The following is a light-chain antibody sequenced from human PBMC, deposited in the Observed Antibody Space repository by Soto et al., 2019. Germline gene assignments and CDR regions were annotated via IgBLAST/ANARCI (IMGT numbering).Light chain of an antibody. V-gene: IGKV3-11*01. CDR2: DAS. J-gene: IGKJ3*01. CDR3: QQYNNWLQRT. CDR1: QSVSSY. Sequence: EIVLTQSPATLSLSPGERATLSCRASQSVSSYLAWYQQKPGQAPRLLIYDASNRATGIPARFSGSGSGTEFTLTISSLQSEDFAVYYCQQYNNWLQRTFGPGTKVDIK.